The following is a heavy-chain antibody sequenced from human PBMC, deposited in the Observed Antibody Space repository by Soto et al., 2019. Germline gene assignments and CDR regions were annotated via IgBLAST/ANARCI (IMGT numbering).Heavy chain of an antibody. CDR3: ARREDYDSSGYYYGSFDY. CDR1: GGSISSSNW. D-gene: IGHD3-22*01. CDR2: IYHSGST. J-gene: IGHJ4*02. V-gene: IGHV4-4*02. Sequence: SETLSLTCAVSGGSISSSNWWSWVRQPPGKGLEWIGEIYHSGSTNYNPSLKSRVTISVDKSKNQFSLKLSSVTAADTAVYYCARREDYDSSGYYYGSFDYWGQGTLVTVSS.